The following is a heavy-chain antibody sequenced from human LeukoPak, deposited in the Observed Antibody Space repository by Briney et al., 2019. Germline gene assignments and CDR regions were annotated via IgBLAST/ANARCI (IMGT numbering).Heavy chain of an antibody. V-gene: IGHV1-18*01. D-gene: IGHD2-2*01. CDR1: GYTFTSYG. Sequence: ASVRVSCKASGYTFTSYGISWVRQAPGQGLEWMEWISAYNGNTNYAQKLQGRVTMTTDTSTSTAYMELRSLRSDDTAAYYCAREPLDVVVPAAYAFDIWGQGTMVTVSS. CDR2: ISAYNGNT. CDR3: AREPLDVVVPAAYAFDI. J-gene: IGHJ3*02.